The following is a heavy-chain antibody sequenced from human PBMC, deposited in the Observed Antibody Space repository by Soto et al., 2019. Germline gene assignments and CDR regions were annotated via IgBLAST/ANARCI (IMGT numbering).Heavy chain of an antibody. CDR1: GYTFTSYD. CDR3: ARGAETNGWNCFRAEKYYFDF. CDR2: MNPNTGNS. J-gene: IGHJ4*01. Sequence: ASVKVSCKASGYTFTSYDIYWVRQATGQGLEWMGWMNPNTGNSAYAQKFQCRVTVTSDTPISTANMELSSLRSEDTAVYYCARGAETNGWNCFRAEKYYFDFWGHGTMVT. V-gene: IGHV1-8*01. D-gene: IGHD1-7*01.